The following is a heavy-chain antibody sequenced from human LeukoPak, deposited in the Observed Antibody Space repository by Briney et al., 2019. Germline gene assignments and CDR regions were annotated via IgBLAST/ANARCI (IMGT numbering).Heavy chain of an antibody. D-gene: IGHD2-15*01. CDR2: IYTSGST. V-gene: IGHV4-61*02. J-gene: IGHJ3*01. CDR1: GGSISSGSYY. CDR3: ARKSPHCSGGSCNPDADAFDV. Sequence: PSQTLSLTCTVSGGSISSGSYYWRWIRPPAGKGLEWIGRIYTSGSTNYNPSLKSRLTISVDTSKNQFSLKLSSVTAADTAVYYCARKSPHCSGGSCNPDADAFDVWGRGTMVTVSS.